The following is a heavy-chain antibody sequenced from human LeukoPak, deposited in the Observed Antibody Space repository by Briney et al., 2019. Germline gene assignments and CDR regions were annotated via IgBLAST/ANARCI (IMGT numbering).Heavy chain of an antibody. J-gene: IGHJ4*02. CDR1: GFTVSSHY. CDR2: LYAGGST. V-gene: IGHV3-53*01. D-gene: IGHD4-17*01. Sequence: GGSLRLSCAASGFTVSSHYLSWVRQAPGKGLEWVSFLYAGGSTFYADSVKGRFTISRDNSKNTLYLQMNSLRAEDTAVYFCARIGYCDYSFAYWGQGTLVTVSS. CDR3: ARIGYCDYSFAY.